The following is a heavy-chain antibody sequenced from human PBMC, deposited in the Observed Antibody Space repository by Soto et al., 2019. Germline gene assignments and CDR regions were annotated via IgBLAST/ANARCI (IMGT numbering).Heavy chain of an antibody. CDR1: AFSLSTGGVG. CDR3: IQSRCGGDCFESYASYYFSGMDV. CDR2: IYWDDDK. D-gene: IGHD2-21*02. V-gene: IGHV2-5*02. J-gene: IGHJ6*02. Sequence: QITLKESGPTLVKPTQTLTLTCTFSAFSLSTGGVGVGWIRQPPGKALEWLALIYWDDDKRYSPSLRSRLTSTKTPPKTQVVLTMTTMHPVYTATYFCIQSRCGGDCFESYASYYFSGMDVWGQGTAVTVSS.